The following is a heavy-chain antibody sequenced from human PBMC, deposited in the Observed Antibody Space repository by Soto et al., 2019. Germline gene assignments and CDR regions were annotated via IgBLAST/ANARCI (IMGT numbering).Heavy chain of an antibody. CDR2: IFFSGNT. V-gene: IGHV4-31*03. CDR3: ARDNYGGMIDF. D-gene: IGHD4-17*01. J-gene: IGHJ4*02. Sequence: SETLSLTCTVSGGSILNGGHYWTWIRQHPGKGLEWIGRIFFSGNTHYNPALKSRLTFSLDTAKNQFSLKLTSVTAADTAIYYCARDNYGGMIDFWGPGTLVTVSS. CDR1: GGSILNGGHY.